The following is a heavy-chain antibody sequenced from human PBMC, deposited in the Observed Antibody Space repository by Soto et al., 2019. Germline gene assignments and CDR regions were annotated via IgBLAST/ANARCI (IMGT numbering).Heavy chain of an antibody. V-gene: IGHV4-59*08. Sequence: SETLSLTCTVSGGSISSYYWSWIRQPPGKGLEWIGYIYYSGSTNYNPSLKSRVTISVDTSKNLFSLKLSSVTAADTAVYYCAASGRYCSSTSCYDNWFDPWGQGTLVTVSS. CDR1: GGSISSYY. CDR2: IYYSGST. J-gene: IGHJ5*02. CDR3: AASGRYCSSTSCYDNWFDP. D-gene: IGHD2-2*01.